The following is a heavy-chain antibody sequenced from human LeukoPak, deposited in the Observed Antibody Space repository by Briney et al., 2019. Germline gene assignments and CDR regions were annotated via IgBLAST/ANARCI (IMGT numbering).Heavy chain of an antibody. CDR3: AKGTYYYDSSVDY. Sequence: HSGRSLRLSCAASGFTFSSYGMHWVRQAPGKGLEWVSGISWNSGSIGYADSVKGRFTISRDNAKNSLYLQMNSLRAEDTALYYCAKGTYYYDSSVDYWGQGTLVTVSS. CDR1: GFTFSSYG. J-gene: IGHJ4*02. D-gene: IGHD3-22*01. CDR2: ISWNSGSI. V-gene: IGHV3-9*01.